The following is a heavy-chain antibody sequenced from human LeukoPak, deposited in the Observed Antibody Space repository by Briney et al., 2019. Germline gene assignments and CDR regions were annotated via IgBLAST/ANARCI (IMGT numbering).Heavy chain of an antibody. D-gene: IGHD4-17*01. Sequence: ASLKLSCKTSGGTFNNSAISWVRQAPGQGLEWLGGIMPLFGTAGYAQKFQGRVTITKDESTRTVYLELTSLTSDDTAVYYCARDVHGDYGSGWFEPWGQGTLVSVSS. CDR2: IMPLFGTA. J-gene: IGHJ5*02. CDR3: ARDVHGDYGSGWFEP. CDR1: GGTFNNSA. V-gene: IGHV1-69*05.